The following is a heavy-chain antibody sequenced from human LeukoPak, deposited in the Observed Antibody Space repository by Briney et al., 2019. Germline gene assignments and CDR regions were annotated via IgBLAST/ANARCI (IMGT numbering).Heavy chain of an antibody. Sequence: PSETLSLTCTVSGGSISSSSYYWGWIRQPPGKGLEWIGSIYYSGSTYYNPSLKSRVTISVDTSKNQFSLKLSSVTAADTAVYYCARLPRISSGYNYWGQGTLVTVSS. D-gene: IGHD3-22*01. J-gene: IGHJ4*02. CDR2: IYYSGST. V-gene: IGHV4-39*01. CDR3: ARLPRISSGYNY. CDR1: GGSISSSSYY.